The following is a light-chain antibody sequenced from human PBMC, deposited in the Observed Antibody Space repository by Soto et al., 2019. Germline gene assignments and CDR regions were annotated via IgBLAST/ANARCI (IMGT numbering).Light chain of an antibody. V-gene: IGLV4-69*02. CDR2: LNSDGSH. Sequence: QAVVTQPPSASASLGASVKLTCTLSSGHSSYAIAWHQQQPEKGPRYLMKLNSDGSHNKGDGIPDRFSGSSSGTERYLTISSLQSEDEAEYYCQTWGTGIQVFGGGTKVTVL. CDR3: QTWGTGIQV. CDR1: SGHSSYA. J-gene: IGLJ2*01.